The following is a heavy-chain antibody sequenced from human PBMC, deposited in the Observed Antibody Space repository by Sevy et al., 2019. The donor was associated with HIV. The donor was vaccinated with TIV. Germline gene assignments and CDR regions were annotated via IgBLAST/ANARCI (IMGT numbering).Heavy chain of an antibody. J-gene: IGHJ4*02. CDR2: MSSSG. CDR3: ARTPNYGSGSYLRGPFDY. V-gene: IGHV3-11*01. D-gene: IGHD3-10*01. Sequence: GVSLRLSCAASGFTLSDYHMSWIRQAPGKGPEWVSYMSSSGYYADSVKGRFTISRDNAKNSVYLQMNSLRAEDTAVYYCARTPNYGSGSYLRGPFDYWGQGTLVTVSS. CDR1: GFTLSDYH.